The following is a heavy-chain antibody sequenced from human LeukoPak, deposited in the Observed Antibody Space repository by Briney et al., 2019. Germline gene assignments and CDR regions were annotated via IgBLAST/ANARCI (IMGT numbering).Heavy chain of an antibody. V-gene: IGHV1-69*04. Sequence: ASVKVSCKASGGTFSSYAISWVRQAPGQGVEWMGRIIPILGIANYAQKFQGRVTITADKSTSTAYMELSSLRSEDTAVYYCARDAFKRSSDSNYYYGMDVWGQGTTVTVSS. D-gene: IGHD3-10*01. CDR1: GGTFSSYA. J-gene: IGHJ6*02. CDR2: IIPILGIA. CDR3: ARDAFKRSSDSNYYYGMDV.